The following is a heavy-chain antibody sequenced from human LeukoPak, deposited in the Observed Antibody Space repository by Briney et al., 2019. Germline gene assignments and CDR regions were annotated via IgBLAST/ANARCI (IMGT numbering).Heavy chain of an antibody. CDR3: ARGSRGSGHYGMDV. Sequence: SETLSLTCAVSGFTFSSGGYSWSWIPPPPGKVLEWIGYIYHSGSTYYNPSLKSRVTISVDRSKNQFSLKLSYVTAADTAVYYCARGSRGSGHYGMDVWGKGTTVTVSS. CDR2: IYHSGST. V-gene: IGHV4-30-2*01. CDR1: GFTFSSGGYS. D-gene: IGHD3-10*01. J-gene: IGHJ6*04.